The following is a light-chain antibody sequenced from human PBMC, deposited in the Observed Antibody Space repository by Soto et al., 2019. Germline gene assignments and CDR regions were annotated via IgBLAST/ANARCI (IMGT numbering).Light chain of an antibody. CDR2: KAS. J-gene: IGKJ2*01. CDR1: QSISSW. V-gene: IGKV1-5*03. CDR3: QQYNSYSPRT. Sequence: DIQMTQSPSTLSASVGDRVTITCRASQSISSWLAWYQQKPGKAPKLLIYKASSLESGVPSRFSGSESGTEFTLTISSLQPDDFATYYCQQYNSYSPRTFGQGTKLEIK.